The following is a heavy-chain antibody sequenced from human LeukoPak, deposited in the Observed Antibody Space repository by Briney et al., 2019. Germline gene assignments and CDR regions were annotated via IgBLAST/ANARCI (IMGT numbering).Heavy chain of an antibody. V-gene: IGHV1-18*01. CDR3: ARDFGDYYGMDV. CDR2: ISAYNGNT. J-gene: IGHJ6*02. CDR1: GYSFTTYG. Sequence: ASVKVSCKPSGYSFTTYGIGWVRQAPGQGLEWMGWISAYNGNTNHAQKLQGRVTMTTDTSTSTAYMELRSLRSDDTAVYYCARDFGDYYGMDVWGQGTTVTVSS. D-gene: IGHD3-10*01.